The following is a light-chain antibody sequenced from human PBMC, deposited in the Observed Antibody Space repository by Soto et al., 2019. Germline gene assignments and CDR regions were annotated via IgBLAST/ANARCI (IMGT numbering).Light chain of an antibody. CDR2: GAS. CDR1: QSVSSN. Sequence: EIVMTQSPATLSVSPGERATLSCRASQSVSSNLAWYQQKPGQAPRLLIYGASTRATGIPDRFSGSGSGTELTLTIISLQSEDFAVYYCQQYNNWRVTLGPATPVDIK. V-gene: IGKV3-15*01. CDR3: QQYNNWRVT. J-gene: IGKJ3*01.